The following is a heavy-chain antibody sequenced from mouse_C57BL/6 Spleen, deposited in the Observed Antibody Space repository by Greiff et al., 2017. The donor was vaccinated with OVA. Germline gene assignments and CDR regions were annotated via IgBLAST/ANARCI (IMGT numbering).Heavy chain of an antibody. CDR2: IYPGNSDT. Sequence: EVQLQQSGTVLARPGASVKMSCKTSGYKFTSYWMHWVKQRPGQGLEWIGAIYPGNSDTSYNQKFKGKAKLTAVTSASTAYMELSSLTNEDSAVYYCTRNDGYYIYYAMDDWGKGTSVTVSS. V-gene: IGHV1-5*01. D-gene: IGHD2-3*01. CDR1: GYKFTSYW. J-gene: IGHJ4*01. CDR3: TRNDGYYIYYAMDD.